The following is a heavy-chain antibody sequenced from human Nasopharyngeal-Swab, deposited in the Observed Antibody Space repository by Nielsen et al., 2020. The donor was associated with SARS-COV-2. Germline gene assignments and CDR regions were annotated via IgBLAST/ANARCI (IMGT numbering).Heavy chain of an antibody. V-gene: IGHV3-43D*03. Sequence: GESLKISCAVSGFTFDDYAMHWVRQTPGKGLEWVALISWDGGTTFYSDSVKGRFTISTDNSKNSLYLQMNSLRAEDSALYYCAKDMGETGITGYFQHWGQGTLVTVSS. J-gene: IGHJ1*01. CDR2: ISWDGGTT. CDR1: GFTFDDYA. CDR3: AKDMGETGITGYFQH. D-gene: IGHD1-7*01.